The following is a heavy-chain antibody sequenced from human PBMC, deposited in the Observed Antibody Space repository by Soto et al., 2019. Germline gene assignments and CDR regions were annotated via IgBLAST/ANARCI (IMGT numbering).Heavy chain of an antibody. J-gene: IGHJ4*02. Sequence: LRLSCAASGFTFSSYAMSWVRQAPGKGLEWVSAISGSGGSTYYADSVKGRFTISRDNSKNTMYLQMNSLRAEDTAVYYCAKAPSPYYYDSSGYYPNWGQGTLVTVSS. CDR2: ISGSGGST. CDR1: GFTFSSYA. D-gene: IGHD3-22*01. CDR3: AKAPSPYYYDSSGYYPN. V-gene: IGHV3-23*01.